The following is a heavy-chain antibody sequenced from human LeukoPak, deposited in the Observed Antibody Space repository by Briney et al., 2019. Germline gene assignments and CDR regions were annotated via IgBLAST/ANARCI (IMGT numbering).Heavy chain of an antibody. CDR2: IARSSSDR. CDR3: GRDGGSTVAIDY. D-gene: IGHD4-17*01. J-gene: IGHJ4*02. Sequence: GSLRLSCEASGFTFSSYSMNWVRQAPGKGLEWVSSIARSSSDRFYADSVKGRFTISRDDAKKSLYLEMNSLRAEDTAVYYCGRDGGSTVAIDYWGQGTLVTVSS. CDR1: GFTFSSYS. V-gene: IGHV3-21*01.